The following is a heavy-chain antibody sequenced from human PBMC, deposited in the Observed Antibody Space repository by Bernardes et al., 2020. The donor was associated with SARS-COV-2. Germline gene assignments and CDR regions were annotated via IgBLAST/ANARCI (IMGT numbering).Heavy chain of an antibody. V-gene: IGHV2-5*02. CDR3: AHRRAVTEFVY. Sequence: SGHTLWKPTQTLTLTCPFSGFSLSPSGLGVGWIRQPPGKALEWLALIYWDDDKRYSPSLKSRLTITKDTSKNQVVLTMTNMDPVDTATYYCAHRRAVTEFVYWGQGTLVTVSS. D-gene: IGHD4-17*01. CDR2: IYWDDDK. J-gene: IGHJ4*02. CDR1: GFSLSPSGLG.